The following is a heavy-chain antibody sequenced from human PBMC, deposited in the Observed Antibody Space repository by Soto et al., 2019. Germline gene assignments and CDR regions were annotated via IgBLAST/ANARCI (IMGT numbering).Heavy chain of an antibody. CDR2: IYYSGST. Sequence: SETLSLTCTVSGGSISHYYWSWIRQPPGKGLEWVGYIYYSGSTNYNPSLKSRVTISVDTSKNQFSLKLSSVTAADTAVYYCASFEILRVPGAFDIWGQGTMVTVSS. CDR1: GGSISHYY. CDR3: ASFEILRVPGAFDI. V-gene: IGHV4-59*01. D-gene: IGHD2-15*01. J-gene: IGHJ3*02.